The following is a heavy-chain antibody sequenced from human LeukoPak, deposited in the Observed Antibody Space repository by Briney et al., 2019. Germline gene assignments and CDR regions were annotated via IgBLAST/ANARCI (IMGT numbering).Heavy chain of an antibody. V-gene: IGHV4-39*07. CDR2: IYHSGST. Sequence: PSETLSLTCTVSGGSISSSSYYWGWIRQPPGKGLEWIGSIYHSGSTNYNPSLKSRVTISVDTSKNQFSLKLSSVTAADTAVYYCARVPYCSGGSRPQGHAFDIWGQGTMVTVSS. CDR3: ARVPYCSGGSRPQGHAFDI. D-gene: IGHD2-15*01. CDR1: GGSISSSSYY. J-gene: IGHJ3*02.